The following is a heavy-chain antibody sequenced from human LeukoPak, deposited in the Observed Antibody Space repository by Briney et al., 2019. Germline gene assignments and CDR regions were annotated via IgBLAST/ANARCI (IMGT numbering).Heavy chain of an antibody. CDR1: GYTLTELS. CDR3: ATAPILAYLYSSGRYTPFDY. Sequence: ASVKVSCKVSGYTLTELSMHWVRQAPGKGLEWMGGFDPEDGETIYAQKFQGRVTMTEDTSTDTAYMELSSLRSEDTAVYYCATAPILAYLYSSGRYTPFDYWGQGTLVTVSS. J-gene: IGHJ4*02. V-gene: IGHV1-24*01. D-gene: IGHD6-19*01. CDR2: FDPEDGET.